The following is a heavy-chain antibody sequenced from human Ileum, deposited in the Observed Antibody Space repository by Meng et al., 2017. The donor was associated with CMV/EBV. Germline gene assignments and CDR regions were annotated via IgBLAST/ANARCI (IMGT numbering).Heavy chain of an antibody. V-gene: IGHV1-2*02. CDR1: GYTFTGYY. Sequence: QVQVVQAGAEMEKPGAAVKVSCKAAGYTFTGYYMHWVRQAPGQGLEWMGWINPNSGGTNYAQKFQGRVTMTRDTSISTAYMELSRLTSDDTAVYYCARGGQGNTAFRYWGQGTLVTVSS. CDR2: INPNSGGT. D-gene: IGHD2/OR15-2a*01. CDR3: ARGGQGNTAFRY. J-gene: IGHJ4*02.